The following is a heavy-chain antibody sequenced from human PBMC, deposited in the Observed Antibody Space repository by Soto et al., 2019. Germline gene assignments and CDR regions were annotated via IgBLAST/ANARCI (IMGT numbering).Heavy chain of an antibody. V-gene: IGHV3-9*01. CDR1: GSTFDDYA. J-gene: IGHJ4*02. CDR3: ANDKDIVATTLFDY. Sequence: EVQLVESGGGLVQPGRSLRISCAASGSTFDDYAMHWVRQAPAKGLEWVSGISWNRGSIGYAYSVKGRFTISRDNAKNYRYLQMNRLRAEDPALYYCANDKDIVATTLFDYWGQGTLVTVSS. D-gene: IGHD5-12*01. CDR2: ISWNRGSI.